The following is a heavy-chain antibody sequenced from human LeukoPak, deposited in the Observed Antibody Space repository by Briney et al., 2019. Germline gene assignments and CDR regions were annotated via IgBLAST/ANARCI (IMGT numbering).Heavy chain of an antibody. J-gene: IGHJ6*01. Sequence: GGSLRLSCAASGFTFSSYEMNWVRQAPGKGLEWVSYISSSGSTIYYADSVKGRFTISRDNAKNSLYLQMNSLRAEDTAVYYCARTDLDIVVVPAAAYGMDVWGQGPTVTVSS. V-gene: IGHV3-48*03. CDR1: GFTFSSYE. CDR2: ISSSGSTI. CDR3: ARTDLDIVVVPAAAYGMDV. D-gene: IGHD2-2*01.